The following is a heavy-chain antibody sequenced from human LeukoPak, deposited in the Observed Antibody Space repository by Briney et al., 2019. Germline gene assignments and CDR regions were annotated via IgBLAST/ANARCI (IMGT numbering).Heavy chain of an antibody. CDR3: ATDANY. Sequence: ASVKVSCKASGYTFTGYYMHWVRQAPGKGLEWMGGFDPEDGETIYAQKFQGRVTMTEDTSTDTAYMELSSLRSEDTAVYYCATDANYWGQGTLVTVSS. CDR1: GYTFTGYY. V-gene: IGHV1-24*01. CDR2: FDPEDGET. J-gene: IGHJ4*02.